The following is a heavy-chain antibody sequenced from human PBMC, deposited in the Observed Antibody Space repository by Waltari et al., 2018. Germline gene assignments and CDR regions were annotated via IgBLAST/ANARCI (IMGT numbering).Heavy chain of an antibody. CDR3: AKDTRLAVGGDFDV. J-gene: IGHJ4*02. V-gene: IGHV3-23*01. Sequence: EVQLLESEGGLVQPGGSLRLSCAASGFTFSNFAMGWVRQAPGKGLGWGSCISDSAASTYYADSVKGRFTISRDNSKNTLYLHMDSLRAEETAVYYCAKDTRLAVGGDFDVWGQGTLVTVSS. CDR2: ISDSAAST. D-gene: IGHD6-19*01. CDR1: GFTFSNFA.